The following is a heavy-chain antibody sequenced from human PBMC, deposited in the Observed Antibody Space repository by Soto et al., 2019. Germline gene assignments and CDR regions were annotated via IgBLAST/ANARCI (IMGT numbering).Heavy chain of an antibody. J-gene: IGHJ6*02. CDR1: GGSFSGYY. Sequence: QVQLQQWGAGLLKPSETLSLTCAVYGGSFSGYYWSWIRQPPGKGLEWIGEINHSGSTNYNPSLKSRVTISVDTSKNQCSLKLSSVTAADTAVYYCARVACSSWLTYYYYYYGMDVWGQGTTVTVSS. CDR2: INHSGST. CDR3: ARVACSSWLTYYYYYYGMDV. D-gene: IGHD6-13*01. V-gene: IGHV4-34*01.